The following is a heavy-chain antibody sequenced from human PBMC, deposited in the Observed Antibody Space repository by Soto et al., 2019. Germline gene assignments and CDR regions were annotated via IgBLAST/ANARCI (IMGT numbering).Heavy chain of an antibody. V-gene: IGHV1-8*01. D-gene: IGHD6-19*01. J-gene: IGHJ4*02. CDR1: GYTFTSYD. Sequence: QVQLVQSGAEVKKPGASVKVSCKASGYTFTSYDINWVRQATGQGLEWMGWRNPNSGNRGYAQKFQGKGTMTRNTSISTAYMDLSSLRSDDTAVYYCARERTVAGNDDWGQGTLVTVSS. CDR3: ARERTVAGNDD. CDR2: RNPNSGNR.